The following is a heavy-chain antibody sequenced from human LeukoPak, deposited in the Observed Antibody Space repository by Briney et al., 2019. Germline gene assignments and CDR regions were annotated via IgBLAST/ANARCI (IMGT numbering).Heavy chain of an antibody. CDR2: IWHDGNNK. CDR3: AKDSSGWYAWED. D-gene: IGHD6-19*01. V-gene: IGHV3-30*02. J-gene: IGHJ4*02. Sequence: GGSLRLSCEVSGFTFSSYGMHWVRQAPGKGLDWVAVIWHDGNNKYYAEPVKGRFTISRDNSKNTLYLQMNSLRAEDTAVYYCAKDSSGWYAWEDWGQGTLVTVSS. CDR1: GFTFSSYG.